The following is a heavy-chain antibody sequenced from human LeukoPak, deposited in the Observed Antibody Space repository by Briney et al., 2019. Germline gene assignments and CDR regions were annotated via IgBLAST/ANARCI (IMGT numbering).Heavy chain of an antibody. V-gene: IGHV3-23*01. Sequence: GGSLRLSCAASGFTFSTYGMSWVRQAPGKGLEWVSGISGSGGASYYADSVKGRFTISRDDSHNTLYLQMNSLRAEDTAVYFCARGGVDYYGSGTYYLMYYFDYWGQGTLVTASS. D-gene: IGHD3-10*01. CDR2: ISGSGGAS. CDR3: ARGGVDYYGSGTYYLMYYFDY. CDR1: GFTFSTYG. J-gene: IGHJ4*02.